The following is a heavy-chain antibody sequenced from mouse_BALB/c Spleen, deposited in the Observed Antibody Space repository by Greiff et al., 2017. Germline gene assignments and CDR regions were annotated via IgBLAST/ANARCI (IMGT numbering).Heavy chain of an antibody. D-gene: IGHD2-4*01. CDR1: GYTFTSYW. Sequence: VKLVESGAELAKPGASVKMSCKASGYTFTSYWMHWVKQRPGQGLEWIGYINPSTGYTEYNQKFKDKATLTADKSSSTAYMQLSSLTSEDSAVYYCANIYYDYFFAYWGQGTLVTVSA. J-gene: IGHJ3*01. V-gene: IGHV1-7*01. CDR2: INPSTGYT. CDR3: ANIYYDYFFAY.